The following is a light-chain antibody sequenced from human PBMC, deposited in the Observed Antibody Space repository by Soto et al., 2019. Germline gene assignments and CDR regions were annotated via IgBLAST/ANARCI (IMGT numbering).Light chain of an antibody. Sequence: DIQMTQSPSALSASVGDRVTITFRASQSITNYLNRYQHKPGQAPNVLIYAASTLQAGVPSRFRGSGSGTDFTLTISSLQPEDFATYFCQQSNSSPPTFGGGTKVDI. V-gene: IGKV1-39*01. CDR2: AAS. J-gene: IGKJ4*01. CDR1: QSITNY. CDR3: QQSNSSPPT.